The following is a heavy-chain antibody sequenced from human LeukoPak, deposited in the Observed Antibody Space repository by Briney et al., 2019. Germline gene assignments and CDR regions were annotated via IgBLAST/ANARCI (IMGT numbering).Heavy chain of an antibody. Sequence: GGSLRLSCAASGFTFSSSAMSWVRQAPGKGLEWVSAISGSGGSTYYADSVKGRFTISRDNSKNTLYLQMNSLRAEDTAVYYCAKDTSGWPLNFDYWGQGTLVTVSS. J-gene: IGHJ4*02. CDR1: GFTFSSSA. CDR3: AKDTSGWPLNFDY. CDR2: ISGSGGST. D-gene: IGHD6-19*01. V-gene: IGHV3-23*01.